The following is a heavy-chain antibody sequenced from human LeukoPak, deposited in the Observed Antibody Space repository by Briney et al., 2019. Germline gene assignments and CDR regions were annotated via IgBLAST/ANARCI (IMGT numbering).Heavy chain of an antibody. Sequence: ASVKVSCKASGYTFTSYYMHWVRQAPGQGLEWMGIINPSGGSTSYAQKFQGRVTMTRDMSTSTVYVELSSLRSEDTAVYYCARDHYDSSGYYYPTPFDPWGQGTLVTVSS. CDR3: ARDHYDSSGYYYPTPFDP. V-gene: IGHV1-46*01. CDR1: GYTFTSYY. CDR2: INPSGGST. J-gene: IGHJ5*02. D-gene: IGHD3-22*01.